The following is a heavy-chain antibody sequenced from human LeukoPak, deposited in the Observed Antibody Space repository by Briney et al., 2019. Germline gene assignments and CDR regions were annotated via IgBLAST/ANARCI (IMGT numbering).Heavy chain of an antibody. CDR1: GGSFSGYY. Sequence: PSETLSLTCAVYGGSFSGYYWSWIRQPPGKGLEWIGEINHSGSINYNPSLKSRVTISVDTSKNQFSLKLSSVTAADTAVYYCARVGGNSAGYWGQGTLVTVSS. CDR2: INHSGSI. J-gene: IGHJ4*02. CDR3: ARVGGNSAGY. V-gene: IGHV4-34*01. D-gene: IGHD4-23*01.